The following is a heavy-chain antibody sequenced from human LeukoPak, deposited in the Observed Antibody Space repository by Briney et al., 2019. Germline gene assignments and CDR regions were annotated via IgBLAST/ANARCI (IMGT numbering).Heavy chain of an antibody. D-gene: IGHD6-13*01. CDR3: ARRGRVYSSSFYNWFDP. CDR1: GYSISSGYY. CDR2: MYHSGST. J-gene: IGHJ5*02. V-gene: IGHV4-38-2*02. Sequence: SETLSLTCTVSGYSISSGYYWGWIRQPPGKGLEWIGSMYHSGSTYSNPSLKSRVTISVDTSKNQFSLKLSSVTAADTAVYYCARRGRVYSSSFYNWFDPWGQGTLVTVSS.